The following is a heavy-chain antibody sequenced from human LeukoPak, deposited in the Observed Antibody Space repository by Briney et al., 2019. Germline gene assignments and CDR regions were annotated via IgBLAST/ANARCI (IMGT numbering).Heavy chain of an antibody. V-gene: IGHV4-4*07. J-gene: IGHJ3*02. CDR3: ARELGYDYVLSDAFGI. CDR2: IYTSGST. D-gene: IGHD3-16*01. CDR1: GGSISSYY. Sequence: PSETLSLTCSVSGGSISSYYWNWIRQPAGKGLEWIGRIYTSGSTNYNPSLKSRVTMSVDTSKNQFSLKLSSVTAADTAVYYCARELGYDYVLSDAFGIWGQGTMVTVSS.